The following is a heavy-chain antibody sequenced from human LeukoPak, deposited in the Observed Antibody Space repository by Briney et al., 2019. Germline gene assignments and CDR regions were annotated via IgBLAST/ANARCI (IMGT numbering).Heavy chain of an antibody. CDR2: ISSSGSTI. V-gene: IGHV3-48*04. CDR1: GFIFSSYS. J-gene: IGHJ6*04. Sequence: GGSLRLSCAASGFIFSSYSMNWVRQAPGKGLEWVSYISSSGSTIYYADSVKGRFTISRDDAKNSLYLQMNSLRAEDTAVYYCAELGITMIGGVWGKGTTVTISS. CDR3: AELGITMIGGV. D-gene: IGHD3-10*02.